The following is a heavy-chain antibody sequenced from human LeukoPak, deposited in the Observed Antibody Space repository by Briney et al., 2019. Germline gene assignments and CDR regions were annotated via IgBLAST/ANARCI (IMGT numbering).Heavy chain of an antibody. CDR3: YLWFGELLFDY. V-gene: IGHV3-64*04. Sequence: GGSLRLSCSASGFTFSSYAMHWVRQAPGKGLEYVSAISSNGGSTYYADSVKGRFTISRDNSKNTLYLQMNSLRAEDTAVYYCYLWFGELLFDYWGQGTLVTVSS. CDR2: ISSNGGST. CDR1: GFTFSSYA. J-gene: IGHJ4*02. D-gene: IGHD3-10*01.